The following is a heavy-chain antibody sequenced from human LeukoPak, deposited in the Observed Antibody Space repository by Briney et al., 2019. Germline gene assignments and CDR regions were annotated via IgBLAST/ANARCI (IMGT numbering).Heavy chain of an antibody. CDR2: ISPNSGGT. CDR3: ARGYREDYYGSGNYYYYMDV. V-gene: IGHV1-2*02. CDR1: GYTFTGYY. J-gene: IGHJ6*03. D-gene: IGHD3-10*01. Sequence: GASVKVSCKASGYTFTGYYMHWVRQAPGQGLEWMGWISPNSGGTNYAQKFQGRVTMTRDTSISTAYMGLSRLRSDDTAVYYCARGYREDYYGSGNYYYYMDVWGKGTTVTVSS.